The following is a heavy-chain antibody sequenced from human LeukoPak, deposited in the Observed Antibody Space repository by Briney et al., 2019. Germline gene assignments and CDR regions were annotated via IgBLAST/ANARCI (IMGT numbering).Heavy chain of an antibody. V-gene: IGHV3-23*01. J-gene: IGHJ4*02. Sequence: AGGSLRLSCAASGFTFSTYVMSWGPPAPGKGLGWVSAIGGSGGGTYHADSVRGRFTISRDNSKNTLYLQMNSLRAEDAAVYFCAKAPVTSCRGAYCYPFDSWGQGTLVTVSS. CDR3: AKAPVTSCRGAYCYPFDS. CDR1: GFTFSTYV. CDR2: IGGSGGGT. D-gene: IGHD2-21*01.